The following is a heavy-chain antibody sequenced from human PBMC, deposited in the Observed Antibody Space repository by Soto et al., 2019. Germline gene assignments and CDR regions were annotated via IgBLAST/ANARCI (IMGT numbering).Heavy chain of an antibody. CDR3: ARAVAVPADFDY. J-gene: IGHJ4*02. Sequence: QVQFVQSGAEEKKPGASVKVSCKASGYTFTGYAMHWVRQAPGQRLEWMGWINAGNGNTKYSQKFQGRVTITRDTSACTAYMELSSLRSEDTAVYYCARAVAVPADFDYWGQGTLVTVSS. V-gene: IGHV1-3*05. CDR1: GYTFTGYA. D-gene: IGHD6-19*01. CDR2: INAGNGNT.